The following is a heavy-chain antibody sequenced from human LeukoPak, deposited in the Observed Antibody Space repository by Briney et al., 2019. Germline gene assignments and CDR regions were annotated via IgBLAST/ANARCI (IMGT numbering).Heavy chain of an antibody. CDR3: AREGGGSNRCLD. Sequence: SETLSLTCTVSGGSISGYFWSWIRQPAGKGLEWIGRIYATETTNYNPSLKSRVTMSVDTSKNQFSLNLTSVTAADTAVYYCAREGGGSNRCLDWGQGTLVTVSS. CDR1: GGSISGYF. D-gene: IGHD3-16*02. V-gene: IGHV4-4*07. J-gene: IGHJ1*01. CDR2: IYATETT.